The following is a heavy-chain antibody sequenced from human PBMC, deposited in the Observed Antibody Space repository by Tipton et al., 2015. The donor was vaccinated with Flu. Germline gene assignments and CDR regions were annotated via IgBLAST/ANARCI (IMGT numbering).Heavy chain of an antibody. Sequence: TLSLTCTVSGGSISSSSHYWGWIRQAPGRGLEWVGSIYYTGYPYYNSSLKSRLAMSIDTSKNQFSLKLSPVTAADTAVYYCARSLTYYYDSSGYAFDIWGQGTMVTVSS. CDR3: ARSLTYYYDSSGYAFDI. D-gene: IGHD3-22*01. CDR1: GGSISSSSHY. V-gene: IGHV4-39*07. J-gene: IGHJ3*02. CDR2: IYYTGYP.